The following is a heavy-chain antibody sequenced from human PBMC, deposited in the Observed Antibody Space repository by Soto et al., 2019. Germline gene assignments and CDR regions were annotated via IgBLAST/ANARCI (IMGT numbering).Heavy chain of an antibody. CDR1: GFSFSSYS. CDR2: ISDSGAYT. V-gene: IGHV3-23*01. CDR3: AKAGLTAYPYYFDY. Sequence: GGSLRLSCVASGFSFSSYSMSWVRQAPGKGLEWVSAISDSGAYTYHADSVKGRFTISRDNSQNTLYLQMNSLRAEDTALYYCAKAGLTAYPYYFDYWGQGALVTVSS. D-gene: IGHD3-9*01. J-gene: IGHJ4*02.